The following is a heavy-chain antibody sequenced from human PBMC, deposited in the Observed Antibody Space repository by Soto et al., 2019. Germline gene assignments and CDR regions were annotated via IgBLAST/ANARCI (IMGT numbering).Heavy chain of an antibody. CDR2: IVPIFGTT. V-gene: IGHV1-69*12. CDR1: GGTFSNYA. Sequence: QVQLVQSGAEVKKPGSSVKVSCKVSGGTFSNYAIDWVRLAPGHGLEWMGGIVPIFGTTYYTQKFQGRATIIADDSTTTAYLEMSSLRSEDTAIYYCARVEAVAGLYNYNGLDVWGPGTAVTVSS. J-gene: IGHJ6*02. D-gene: IGHD6-19*01. CDR3: ARVEAVAGLYNYNGLDV.